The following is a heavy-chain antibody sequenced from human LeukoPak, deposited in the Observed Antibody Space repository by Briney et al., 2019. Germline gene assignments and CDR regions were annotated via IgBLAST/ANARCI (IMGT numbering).Heavy chain of an antibody. D-gene: IGHD6-6*01. CDR3: ARDRSTAARDENYFDY. V-gene: IGHV6-1*01. Sequence: SQTLSLTCALSGDSVSLLSAACTSTRQSPSRGLEWLGRPYYRPKRPSQYAVSVKSRIIIHPDTSKTQFSLQLNSVTPEDTAVYYCARDRSTAARDENYFDYWGRGTLVTVSS. CDR2: PYYRPKRPS. CDR1: GDSVSLLSAA. J-gene: IGHJ4*02.